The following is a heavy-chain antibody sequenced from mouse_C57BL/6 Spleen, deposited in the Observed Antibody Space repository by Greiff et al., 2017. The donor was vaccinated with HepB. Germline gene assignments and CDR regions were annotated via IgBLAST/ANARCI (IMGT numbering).Heavy chain of an antibody. CDR1: GYSITSGYD. D-gene: IGHD2-3*01. J-gene: IGHJ2*01. CDR2: ISYSGST. CDR3: ARGGLDGYYDY. Sequence: VQLKQSGPGMVKPSQSLSLTCTVTGYSITSGYDWHWIRHFPGNKLEWMGYISYSGSTNYNPSLKSRISITHDTSKNHFFLKLNSVTTEDTATYYCARGGLDGYYDYWGQGTTLTVSS. V-gene: IGHV3-1*01.